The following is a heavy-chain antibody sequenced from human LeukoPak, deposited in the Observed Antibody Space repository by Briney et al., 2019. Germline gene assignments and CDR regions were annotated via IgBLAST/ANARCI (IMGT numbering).Heavy chain of an antibody. D-gene: IGHD5-18*01. CDR2: INHSGST. CDR3: APRGDIEHSYGYGKWFDP. CDR1: GGSFSGYY. J-gene: IGHJ5*02. V-gene: IGHV4-34*01. Sequence: SETLSLTCAVYGGSFSGYYWSWIRQPPGKGLEWIGEINHSGSTNYNASLRSRVTVSVDSSKNQFSLRLSSVTAAATAVYYCAPRGDIEHSYGYGKWFDPWGQGTRVTVSS.